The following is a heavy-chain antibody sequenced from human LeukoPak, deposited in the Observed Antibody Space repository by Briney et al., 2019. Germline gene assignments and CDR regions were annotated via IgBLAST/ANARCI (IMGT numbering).Heavy chain of an antibody. CDR2: IYYSGST. CDR1: GGSFSGYY. J-gene: IGHJ6*02. CDR3: ARGKPDYYYYGMDV. Sequence: SETLSLTCAVYGGSFSGYYWSWIRQHPGKGLEWIGYIYYSGSTYYNPSLKSRVTISVDTSKNQFSLKLSPVTAADTAVYYCARGKPDYYYYGMDVWGQGTTVTVSS. V-gene: IGHV4-31*11. D-gene: IGHD1-14*01.